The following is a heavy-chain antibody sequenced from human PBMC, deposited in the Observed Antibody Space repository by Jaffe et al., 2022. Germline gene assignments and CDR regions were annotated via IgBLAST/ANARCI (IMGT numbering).Heavy chain of an antibody. Sequence: QVQLQQWGAGLLKPSETLSLTCAVYGGSFSGYYWSWIRQPPGKGLEWIGEINHSGSTNYNPSLKSRVTISVDTSKNQFSLKLSSVTAADTAVYYCARESRVTTVTTFLRRGRSYYFDYWGQGTLVTVSS. CDR1: GGSFSGYY. D-gene: IGHD4-17*01. CDR3: ARESRVTTVTTFLRRGRSYYFDY. J-gene: IGHJ4*02. V-gene: IGHV4-34*01. CDR2: INHSGST.